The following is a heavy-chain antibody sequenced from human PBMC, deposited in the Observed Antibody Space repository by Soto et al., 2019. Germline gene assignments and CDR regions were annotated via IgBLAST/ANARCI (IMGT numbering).Heavy chain of an antibody. CDR1: GFTFSSYW. V-gene: IGHV3-74*01. Sequence: PGGSLRLSCAASGFTFSSYWMHWVRQAPGEGLMWVSRINPDGSTTSYADSAKGRFTISRDNARNTLYLQMNSLRVEDTAVYYCARVPTTVTTPGMDVWGQGTTVTVSS. D-gene: IGHD4-4*01. CDR2: INPDGSTT. CDR3: ARVPTTVTTPGMDV. J-gene: IGHJ6*02.